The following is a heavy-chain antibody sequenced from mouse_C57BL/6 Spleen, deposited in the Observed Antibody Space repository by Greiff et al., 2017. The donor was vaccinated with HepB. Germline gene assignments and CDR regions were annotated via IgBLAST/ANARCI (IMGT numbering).Heavy chain of an antibody. V-gene: IGHV1-59*01. J-gene: IGHJ2*01. CDR1: GYTFTSYW. CDR2: IDPSDSYT. CDR3: ASLIYDGYVDY. Sequence: QVQLQQPGAELVRPGPSVKLSCKASGYTFTSYWMHWVKQRPGQGLEWIGVIDPSDSYTNYNQKFKGKATLTVDTSSSTAYMQLSSLTSEDSAVYYCASLIYDGYVDYWGQGTTLTVSS. D-gene: IGHD2-3*01.